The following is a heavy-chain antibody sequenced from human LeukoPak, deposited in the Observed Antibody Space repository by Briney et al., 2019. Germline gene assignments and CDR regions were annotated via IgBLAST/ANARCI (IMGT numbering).Heavy chain of an antibody. Sequence: SETLSLTCTVSGYSISSGYYWGWIRQPPGKGLEWIGSIYHSGGTIYKPSLKSRVTMSVDTSKNQFSLKLSSVTAADTAVYYCARNMVRGVNYFDYWDQGTLVTVSS. D-gene: IGHD3-10*01. J-gene: IGHJ4*02. CDR1: GYSISSGYY. CDR2: IYHSGGT. CDR3: ARNMVRGVNYFDY. V-gene: IGHV4-38-2*02.